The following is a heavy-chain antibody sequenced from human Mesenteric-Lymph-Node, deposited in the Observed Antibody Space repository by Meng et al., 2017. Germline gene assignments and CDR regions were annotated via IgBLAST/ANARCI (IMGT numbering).Heavy chain of an antibody. Sequence: QVQLVESGGGVVQPGRSLRLSCAASGFTFNSYAMHWVRQAPGKGLEWVTVISFDGRNKYYADSVKGRFTISRDNSKNTLYLQMNSLRVEDTAIYYCTRAGSYRHDYWGQGTLVTVSS. J-gene: IGHJ4*02. V-gene: IGHV3-30*07. CDR2: ISFDGRNK. D-gene: IGHD3-16*01. CDR3: TRAGSYRHDY. CDR1: GFTFNSYA.